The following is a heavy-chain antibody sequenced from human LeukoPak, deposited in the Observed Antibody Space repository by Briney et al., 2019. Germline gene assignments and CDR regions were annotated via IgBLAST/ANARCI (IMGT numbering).Heavy chain of an antibody. CDR2: ISDSGGRT. Sequence: GGSLRLSCAVSGITLSNYGMSWVRQAPGKGLEWGAGISDSGGRTNYADSMKGRFTISRDNPKNTLYLQMNSLRAEDTAVYFCAKRGVVIRVILVGFHKEAYYFDSWGQGALVTVSS. V-gene: IGHV3-23*01. CDR3: AKRGVVIRVILVGFHKEAYYFDS. J-gene: IGHJ4*02. D-gene: IGHD3-22*01. CDR1: GITLSNYG.